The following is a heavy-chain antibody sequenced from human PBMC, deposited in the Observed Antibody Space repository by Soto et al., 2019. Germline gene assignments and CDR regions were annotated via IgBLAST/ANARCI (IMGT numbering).Heavy chain of an antibody. J-gene: IGHJ6*02. Sequence: SETLSLTCTVSGGSIGSNSYSWGWIRQSPGKGLEWIGTIYSSENTYYNPSLLSRVTISVDTSKNEFSLRLSSVTAADTAVYYCARLNGYCVSTNCHGYYGMDVWGQGTTVTVSS. V-gene: IGHV4-39*01. CDR2: IYSSENT. D-gene: IGHD2-2*03. CDR3: ARLNGYCVSTNCHGYYGMDV. CDR1: GGSIGSNSYS.